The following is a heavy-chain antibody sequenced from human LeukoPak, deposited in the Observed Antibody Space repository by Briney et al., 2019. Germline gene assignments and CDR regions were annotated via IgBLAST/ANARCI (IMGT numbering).Heavy chain of an antibody. CDR3: ARYSGGYLDY. D-gene: IGHD1-26*01. Sequence: GGSRRLSWAASGFTFSSYSMNWVRQAPGKGLEWVSYITSGSSTIYYADSVKGRFTISRDNAKNSLYLQMKSLRAEDTAVYYCARYSGGYLDYWGQGTPVTASS. J-gene: IGHJ4*02. V-gene: IGHV3-48*01. CDR2: ITSGSSTI. CDR1: GFTFSSYS.